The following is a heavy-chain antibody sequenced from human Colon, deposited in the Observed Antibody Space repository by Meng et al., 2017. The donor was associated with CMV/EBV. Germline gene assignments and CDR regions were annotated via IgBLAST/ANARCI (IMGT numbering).Heavy chain of an antibody. CDR2: ISYDGSNK. D-gene: IGHD1-26*01. V-gene: IGHV3-30-3*01. Sequence: GESLKISCAASGFTFSSYAMHWVRQAPGKGLEWVAVISYDGSNKYYADSVKGRFTISRDNSKNTLYLQMNSLRAEDTAVYYCAKDVLATDYFDYWGQGTLVTVSS. J-gene: IGHJ4*02. CDR1: GFTFSSYA. CDR3: AKDVLATDYFDY.